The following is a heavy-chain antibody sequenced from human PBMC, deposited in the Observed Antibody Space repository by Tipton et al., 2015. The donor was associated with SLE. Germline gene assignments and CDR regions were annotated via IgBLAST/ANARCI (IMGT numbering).Heavy chain of an antibody. J-gene: IGHJ4*02. CDR1: GESFSVYY. D-gene: IGHD6-13*01. CDR3: ARVKQLVQGFDY. V-gene: IGHV4-34*01. CDR2: INHSGST. Sequence: TLSLTCAVYGESFSVYYWSWIRQPPGKGLEWIGEINHSGSTNYNPSLKSRVTISIDTSKNQFSLKLSSVTAADTAVYYRARVKQLVQGFDYWGQGTLVTVSS.